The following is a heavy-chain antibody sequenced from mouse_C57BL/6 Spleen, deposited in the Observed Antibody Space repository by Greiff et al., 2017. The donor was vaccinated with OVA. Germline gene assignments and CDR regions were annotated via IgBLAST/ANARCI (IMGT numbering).Heavy chain of an antibody. V-gene: IGHV1-52*01. CDR1: GYTFTSYW. J-gene: IGHJ3*01. Sequence: VQLQQPGAELVRPGSSVKLSCKASGYTFTSYWMHWVKQRPIQGLEWIGNIDPSDSETHYNQKFKDKATLTVDKSSSTAYMQLSSLTSEDSAVYYCARWGYGSSDPFAYWGQGTLVTVSA. CDR3: ARWGYGSSDPFAY. CDR2: IDPSDSET. D-gene: IGHD1-1*01.